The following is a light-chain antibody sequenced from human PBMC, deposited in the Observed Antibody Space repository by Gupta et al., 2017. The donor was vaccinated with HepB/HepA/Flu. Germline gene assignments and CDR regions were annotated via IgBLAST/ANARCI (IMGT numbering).Light chain of an antibody. CDR2: LAY. CDR1: QSLRHSNGYNY. J-gene: IGKJ3*01. V-gene: IGKV2-28*01. Sequence: EIVMTQSPLSLPVTPGEPASISCRSSQSLRHSNGYNYLDWYLQKPGQSQQLMIYLAYKRACGVTDRFGGGGAATDFTLKSSRVEEEDGGVYYSVQALRTHTFGHGTKVDI. CDR3: VQALRTHT.